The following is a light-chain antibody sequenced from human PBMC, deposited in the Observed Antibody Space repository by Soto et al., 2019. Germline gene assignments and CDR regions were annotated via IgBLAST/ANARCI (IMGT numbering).Light chain of an antibody. Sequence: DIQMTQSPSTLSASVGDRVTITCRASESIDSWLAWHQQKPGRAPKLLISRASSLESGVPSRFSGSGSGTEFTLTISSLQPDDFATYYCQQYKSYRAFGQGTRWISN. CDR1: ESIDSW. V-gene: IGKV1-5*03. CDR3: QQYKSYRA. J-gene: IGKJ1*01. CDR2: RAS.